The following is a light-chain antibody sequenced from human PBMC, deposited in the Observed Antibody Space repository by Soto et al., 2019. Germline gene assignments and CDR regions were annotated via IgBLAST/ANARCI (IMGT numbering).Light chain of an antibody. CDR2: G. J-gene: IGLJ3*02. Sequence: QAVVTQPPSVSGAPGQRVTTSCTGSSSNIGAGYPVHWYQQLPGTAPKLLVAGNRPSGVPDRFSVSKSGASASLAITGLQAEDEADYYCQSYDSSLSRRWVFGGGTKLTVL. CDR1: SSNIGAGYP. CDR3: QSYDSSLSRRWV. V-gene: IGLV1-40*03.